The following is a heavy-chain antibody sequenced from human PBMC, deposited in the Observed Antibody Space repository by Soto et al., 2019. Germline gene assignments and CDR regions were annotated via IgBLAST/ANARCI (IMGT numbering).Heavy chain of an antibody. CDR2: ILPVFGTT. CDR1: GGLFSSFA. Sequence: QGQLVQSGPEVKKPGSSVKVSCKDSGGLFSSFAIIWVRQAPGQGLEWLGGILPVFGTTEYAEKFQGRVTITADESTNTAYMDLSRLTSGDTAMYYCASGGGHYVWFNEFWRQGNLFSVSS. J-gene: IGHJ4*02. CDR3: ASGGGHYVWFNEF. D-gene: IGHD3-16*01. V-gene: IGHV1-69*01.